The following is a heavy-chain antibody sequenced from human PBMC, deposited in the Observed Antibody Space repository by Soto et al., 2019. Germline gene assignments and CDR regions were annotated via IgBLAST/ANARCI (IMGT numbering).Heavy chain of an antibody. V-gene: IGHV4-4*02. Sequence: QLRESGPGLVKPSGTLSLTCFVSGASISSTYWWSWVRQTPGKRLEWIGQSYHTGTTSYNPSLKHRVTISLDKSNNQFSLRLTSMTAADTAVYYCATLPPRIVVVMTDLPTWGQGTLVTVSS. J-gene: IGHJ5*02. D-gene: IGHD2-15*01. CDR1: GASISSTYW. CDR2: SYHTGTT. CDR3: ATLPPRIVVVMTDLPT.